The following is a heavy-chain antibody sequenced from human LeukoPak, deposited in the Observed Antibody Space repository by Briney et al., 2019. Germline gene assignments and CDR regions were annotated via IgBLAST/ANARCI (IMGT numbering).Heavy chain of an antibody. CDR1: GFTFSSYG. D-gene: IGHD3-10*01. CDR2: ISYDGSNK. J-gene: IGHJ4*02. V-gene: IGHV3-30*03. Sequence: GRSLRLSCAASGFTFSSYGMHWVRQAPGKGLEWVAVISYDGSNKYYADSVKGRFTTSRDNSKNTLYLQMNSLRAEDTAVYYCARRWFGELLYYWGQGTLVTVSS. CDR3: ARRWFGELLYY.